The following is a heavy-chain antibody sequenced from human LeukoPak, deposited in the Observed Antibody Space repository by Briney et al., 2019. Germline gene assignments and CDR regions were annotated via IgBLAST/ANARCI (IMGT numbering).Heavy chain of an antibody. CDR2: IIPIFGTA. V-gene: IGHV1-69*05. D-gene: IGHD3-10*01. CDR3: ARSSTHTMVRGPLASRDYYYMDV. Sequence: GSSVKVSCKASGGTFSSYAISWVRQAPGQGLEWMGGIIPIFGTANYAQKFQGRVTITTDESTSTAYMELSSLRSEDTAVYYCARSSTHTMVRGPLASRDYYYMDVWGKGTTVNVSS. CDR1: GGTFSSYA. J-gene: IGHJ6*03.